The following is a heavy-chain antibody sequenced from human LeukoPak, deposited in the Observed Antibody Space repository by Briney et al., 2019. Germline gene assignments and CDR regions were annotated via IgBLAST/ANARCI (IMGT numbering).Heavy chain of an antibody. V-gene: IGHV3-74*01. CDR3: AKSSSSSGQ. J-gene: IGHJ4*02. Sequence: GGSLRLSCAASGFTFSSYWMHWVRQAPGKGLVWVARISGDGRGTTYVDSVKGRFTISRDNSKNTLYLQMNSLRAEDTAVYYCAKSSSSSGQWGQGTLVTVSS. CDR2: ISGDGRGT. CDR1: GFTFSSYW. D-gene: IGHD6-6*01.